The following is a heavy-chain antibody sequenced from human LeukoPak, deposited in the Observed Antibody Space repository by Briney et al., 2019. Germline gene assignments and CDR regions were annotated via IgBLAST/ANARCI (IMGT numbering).Heavy chain of an antibody. D-gene: IGHD1-7*01. CDR3: ASNWNYRVDY. V-gene: IGHV3-7*01. CDR1: GFPFSSYW. CDR2: IKQDGSEK. J-gene: IGHJ4*02. Sequence: GGSLRLSCAASGFPFSSYWMSWVRQAPGKGLEWVANIKQDGSEKYYVDSVEGRFTISRDNAKNSLYLQMNSLRAEDTAVYYCASNWNYRVDYWGQGTLVTVSS.